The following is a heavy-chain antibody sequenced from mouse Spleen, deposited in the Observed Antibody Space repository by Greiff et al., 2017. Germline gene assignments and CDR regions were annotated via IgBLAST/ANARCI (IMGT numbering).Heavy chain of an antibody. CDR1: GYTFTSYW. Sequence: VKLMESGTELVKPGASVKLSCKASGYTFTSYWMHWVKQRPGQGLEWIGNINPSNGGTNYNEKFKSKATLTVDKSSSTAYMQLSSLTSEDSAVYYCARCDYDDPYAMDYWGQGTSVTVSS. J-gene: IGHJ4*01. V-gene: IGHV1-53*01. D-gene: IGHD2-4*01. CDR3: ARCDYDDPYAMDY. CDR2: INPSNGGT.